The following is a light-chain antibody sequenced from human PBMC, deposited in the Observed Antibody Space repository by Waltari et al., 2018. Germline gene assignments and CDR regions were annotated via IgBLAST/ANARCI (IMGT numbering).Light chain of an antibody. J-gene: IGKJ5*01. CDR3: QQYHSIPIT. CDR2: WAS. Sequence: DIVMTQSPQSLTVSLGERATINCKSSQSVLYSSNNKNFLGWYQQKPGQPPKLLICWASIRESGVPDRFNCSGSGTDFTLTINGLQAEDVAIYYCQQYHSIPITFGQGTRLEIK. CDR1: QSVLYSSNNKNF. V-gene: IGKV4-1*01.